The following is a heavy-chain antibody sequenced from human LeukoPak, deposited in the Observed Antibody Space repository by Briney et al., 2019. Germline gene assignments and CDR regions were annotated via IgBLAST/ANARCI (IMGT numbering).Heavy chain of an antibody. V-gene: IGHV3-21*01. CDR1: GLTFSIYS. CDR2: ISSSSYI. D-gene: IGHD6-19*01. J-gene: IGHJ2*01. Sequence: TGGSLRLSFAVSGLTFSIYSMNWVRQAPGNGLEWVSYISSSSYIDHADSVKGRFTISRDNAKNSLYLQINSLRAEDTAVYYCSRGRSASSHPWVFDLWRRGTLVTVSS. CDR3: SRGRSASSHPWVFDL.